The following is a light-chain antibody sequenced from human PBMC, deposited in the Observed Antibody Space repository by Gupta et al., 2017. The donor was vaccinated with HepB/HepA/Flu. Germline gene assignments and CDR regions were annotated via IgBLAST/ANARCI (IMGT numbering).Light chain of an antibody. CDR1: QSVSSSY. CDR3: QQEGSSPYT. CDR2: GAS. J-gene: IGKJ2*01. Sequence: EIVLTQSPGTLSLSPGERATLSCRASQSVSSSYLAWYQQKPGQAPRLLIYGASIRSTGIPDRFSGSGSGTDFTLTISRLEPEDLAVYYCQQEGSSPYTFGQGTKMEIK. V-gene: IGKV3-20*01.